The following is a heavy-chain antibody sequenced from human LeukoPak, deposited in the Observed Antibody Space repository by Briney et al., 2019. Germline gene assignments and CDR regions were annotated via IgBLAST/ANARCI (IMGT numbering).Heavy chain of an antibody. D-gene: IGHD5-24*01. CDR1: GASISSSSYY. CDR3: ARLGGRDGYNFDY. Sequence: SETLSPTCSVSGASISSSSYYWGWVRQPPGRGLEWIGSFYYSGSTYYNPSLKSRVTISVDTSKTHFSLKVSSVTAADTAVYYCARLGGRDGYNFDYWGQGTLVTVSS. CDR2: FYYSGST. J-gene: IGHJ4*02. V-gene: IGHV4-39*01.